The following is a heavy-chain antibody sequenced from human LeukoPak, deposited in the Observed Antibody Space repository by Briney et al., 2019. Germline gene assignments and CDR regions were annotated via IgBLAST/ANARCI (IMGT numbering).Heavy chain of an antibody. J-gene: IGHJ3*02. CDR3: AKAFQYSGWSDAFDI. V-gene: IGHV3-23*01. Sequence: GGSLRLSCTVSGFTFNTYGMSWVRQAPGKGLEWVSGISASGSNTHYADSVKGRVIISRDNSKNTLYLQMNSLRAEDTAVYYCAKAFQYSGWSDAFDIWGQGTMVTVSS. D-gene: IGHD5-12*01. CDR1: GFTFNTYG. CDR2: ISASGSNT.